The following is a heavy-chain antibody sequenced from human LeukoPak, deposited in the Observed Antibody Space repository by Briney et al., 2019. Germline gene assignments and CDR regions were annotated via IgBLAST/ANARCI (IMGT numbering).Heavy chain of an antibody. V-gene: IGHV4-34*01. J-gene: IGHJ4*02. CDR3: ARAWIFGVVSHIRPLLYFDY. CDR2: INHSGST. D-gene: IGHD3-3*01. CDR1: GGSFTGYY. Sequence: SETLSLTCAVYGGSFTGYYWSWIRQPPGKGLEWIGEINHSGSTNYNPSLKSRVTISVGTSKNQFSLKLSSVTAADTAVYYCARAWIFGVVSHIRPLLYFDYWRQGTLVTVSS.